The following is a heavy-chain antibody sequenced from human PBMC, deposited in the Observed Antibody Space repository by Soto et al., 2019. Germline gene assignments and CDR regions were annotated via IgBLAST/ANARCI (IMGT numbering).Heavy chain of an antibody. CDR1: GDSVTSNVW. D-gene: IGHD6-19*01. Sequence: NPSETLSLTCAVSGDSVTSNVWWSWVRQPPGKGLEWIGEAYHNGLTDYNPSLKSRVTISVDTSKNEFSLKLTSLTAADTAIYYCARDAAVPGESDRFDYWGQGTLVTVSS. CDR3: ARDAAVPGESDRFDY. CDR2: AYHNGLT. J-gene: IGHJ4*02. V-gene: IGHV4-4*02.